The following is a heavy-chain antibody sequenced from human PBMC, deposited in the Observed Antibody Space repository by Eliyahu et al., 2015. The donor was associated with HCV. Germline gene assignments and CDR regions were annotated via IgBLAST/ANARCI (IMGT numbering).Heavy chain of an antibody. CDR2: ISSNGGST. D-gene: IGHD4-17*01. CDR3: ARDILTTVTTMGVGFDY. V-gene: IGHV3-64*01. J-gene: IGHJ4*02. CDR1: GFXXGSXA. Sequence: EVQLVESGGGLVQPGGSXXLSCAASGFXXGSXAMHWVRQAPGRGLEYVSAISSNGGSTYYANSVKGRFTISRDNSKNTLYLQMGSLRAEDMAVYYCARDILTTVTTMGVGFDYWGQGTLVTVSS.